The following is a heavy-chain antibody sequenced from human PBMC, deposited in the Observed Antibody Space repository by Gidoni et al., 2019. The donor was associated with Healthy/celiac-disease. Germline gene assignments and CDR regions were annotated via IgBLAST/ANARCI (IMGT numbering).Heavy chain of an antibody. CDR1: GGTFSSYA. V-gene: IGHV1-69*06. D-gene: IGHD3-10*01. CDR3: ALGSMATGHFDY. Sequence: QVQLVQSGAEVKKPGASVKVSCKASGGTFSSYAISWVRQAPGPGLDWMGGIIPIFGTANYAQKFQGRVTITADKSTSTAYMELSSLRSEDTAVYYCALGSMATGHFDYWGQGTLVTVSS. CDR2: IIPIFGTA. J-gene: IGHJ4*02.